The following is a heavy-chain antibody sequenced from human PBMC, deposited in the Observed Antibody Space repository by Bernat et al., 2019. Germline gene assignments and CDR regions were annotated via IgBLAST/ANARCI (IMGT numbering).Heavy chain of an antibody. CDR1: GGTFSSYA. J-gene: IGHJ4*02. V-gene: IGHV1-69*14. Sequence: QVQLAQSGAEVKKPGSSVKVSCKASGGTFSSYAISWVRQAPGQGLEWMGGIIPIFGIANYAQKFQGRVTITADKSTSTAYMELSSLRSEDTAVYYCARSVDIVVVVAATGLNYWGQGTLVTVSS. CDR3: ARSVDIVVVVAATGLNY. CDR2: IIPIFGIA. D-gene: IGHD2-15*01.